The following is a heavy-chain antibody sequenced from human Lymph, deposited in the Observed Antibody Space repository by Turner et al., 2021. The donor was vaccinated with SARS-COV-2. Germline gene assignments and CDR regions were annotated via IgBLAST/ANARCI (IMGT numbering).Heavy chain of an antibody. D-gene: IGHD3-3*01. V-gene: IGHV1-2*02. J-gene: IGHJ6*02. CDR1: GYTFTGYY. CDR3: ARDVERYNDFWSGYSGGYGLDV. CDR2: INPNSGGT. Sequence: QGQLVQSGAEVKKPGASVRVSCKASGYTFTGYYMHWVRQAPGQGLEWMGWINPNSGGTNYAQKFQGRVTMTRDTSISTAYMELSRLRSDDTAVYYCARDVERYNDFWSGYSGGYGLDVWGQGTTVTVSS.